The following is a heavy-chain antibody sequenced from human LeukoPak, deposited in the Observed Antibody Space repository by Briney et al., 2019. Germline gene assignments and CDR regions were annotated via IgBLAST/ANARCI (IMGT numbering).Heavy chain of an antibody. D-gene: IGHD6-19*01. CDR3: ARDRGSGWDNWFDP. J-gene: IGHJ5*02. Sequence: ASVKVSCKATGYTFTGYYMHWVRQAPGQGLEWMGWINPNSGGTNYAQKFQGRVTMTRDTSISTAYMELSRLRSDDTAVYYCARDRGSGWDNWFDPWGQGTLVTVSS. V-gene: IGHV1-2*02. CDR2: INPNSGGT. CDR1: GYTFTGYY.